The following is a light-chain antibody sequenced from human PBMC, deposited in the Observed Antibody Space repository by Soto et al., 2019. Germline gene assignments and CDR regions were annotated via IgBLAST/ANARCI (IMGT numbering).Light chain of an antibody. CDR3: QQRSNWPIT. CDR1: QGVNSY. Sequence: EIVLSQSPATLSLSPGERATLSCRASQGVNSYLAWYQQKPGQAPRLLMYDASNRATGIPARFSGSGPGTDCTLTIISLEPEDFAFYYCQQRSNWPITFGQGTRLEIK. J-gene: IGKJ5*01. CDR2: DAS. V-gene: IGKV3D-11*01.